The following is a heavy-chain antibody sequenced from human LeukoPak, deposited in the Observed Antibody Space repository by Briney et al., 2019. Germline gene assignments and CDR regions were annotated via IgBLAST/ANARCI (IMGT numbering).Heavy chain of an antibody. CDR3: ARAPERWYSYGSYTYHYMDV. Sequence: PSETLSLTCTVSGGSISSYYWSWIRQPPGKGLEWIGSIYYSGSTYYNPSLKSRVTISVDTSKNQISLKLTSVTAADTAIYYCARAPERWYSYGSYTYHYMDVWGRGTTVTV. D-gene: IGHD3-10*01. V-gene: IGHV4-59*01. J-gene: IGHJ6*03. CDR1: GGSISSYY. CDR2: IYYSGST.